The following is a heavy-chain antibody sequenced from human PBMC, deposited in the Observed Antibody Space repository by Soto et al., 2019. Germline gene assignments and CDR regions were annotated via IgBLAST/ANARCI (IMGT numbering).Heavy chain of an antibody. J-gene: IGHJ4*02. CDR3: ARTFFTIFWNY. CDR1: GGSISSTSYY. V-gene: IGHV4-39*01. CDR2: IYYGGSA. Sequence: PSETLSLTCTVSGGSISSTSYYWGLIRQPPGKGLEWIGTIYYGGSASYNPSLKSRVTISVDTSKNQFSLKLSSVTAADTAVYYCARTFFTIFWNYWGQGTLVTVSS. D-gene: IGHD3-9*01.